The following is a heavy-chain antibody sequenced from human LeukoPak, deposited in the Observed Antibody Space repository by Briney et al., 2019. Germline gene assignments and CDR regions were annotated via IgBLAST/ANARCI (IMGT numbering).Heavy chain of an antibody. J-gene: IGHJ4*02. Sequence: PGGSLRLSCAASGFTFRRHWMSWVRQAPGKGLEWVANMRDDGSEEFYVNSVKGRFTISRDNAKNSLYLQMNSLRAEDTAVYYCARDPTQWLRYGYFDYWGQGILVTVSS. D-gene: IGHD5-12*01. CDR3: ARDPTQWLRYGYFDY. V-gene: IGHV3-7*01. CDR2: MRDDGSEE. CDR1: GFTFRRHW.